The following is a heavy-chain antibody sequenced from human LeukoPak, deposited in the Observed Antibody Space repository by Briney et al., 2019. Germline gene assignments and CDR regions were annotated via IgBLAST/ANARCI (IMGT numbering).Heavy chain of an antibody. CDR3: AILDVVVTASFDY. D-gene: IGHD2-21*02. Sequence: GGSLRLSCAASGFTFSSYIMNWVRQAPGKGLEWVSSISSSSSYIYYADSVKGRFTTSRDNAKNSLYLQMNSLRAEDTAVYYCAILDVVVTASFDYWGQGTLVTVSS. V-gene: IGHV3-21*01. J-gene: IGHJ4*02. CDR2: ISSSSSYI. CDR1: GFTFSSYI.